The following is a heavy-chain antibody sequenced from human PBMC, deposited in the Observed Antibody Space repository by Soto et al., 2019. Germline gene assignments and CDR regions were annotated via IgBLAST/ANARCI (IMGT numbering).Heavy chain of an antibody. CDR1: GGSISSGGYY. V-gene: IGHV4-31*03. CDR3: ARESIYDSSGYYKHYYYGMDV. CDR2: IYYSGST. D-gene: IGHD3-22*01. J-gene: IGHJ6*02. Sequence: QVQLQESGPGLVKPSQTLSLTCTVSGGSISSGGYYWSWIRQHPGKGLEWIGYIYYSGSTYYKPSLKSRVTISVDTSKNQFSLKLSSVTAADTAVYYCARESIYDSSGYYKHYYYGMDVWGQGTTVTVSS.